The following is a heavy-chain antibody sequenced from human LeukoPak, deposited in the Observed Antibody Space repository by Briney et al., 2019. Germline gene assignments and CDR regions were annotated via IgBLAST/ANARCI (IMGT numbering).Heavy chain of an antibody. CDR1: GGTFSSYA. CDR3: AREWDIVVDGAFDI. D-gene: IGHD2-2*01. Sequence: GASVKVSFKASGGTFSSYAISWVRQAPGQGLEWMGGIIPILGTANYAQKFQGRVTITADKSTSTAYMELSSLRSEDTAVYYCAREWDIVVDGAFDIWGQGTMVTVSS. J-gene: IGHJ3*02. CDR2: IIPILGTA. V-gene: IGHV1-69*10.